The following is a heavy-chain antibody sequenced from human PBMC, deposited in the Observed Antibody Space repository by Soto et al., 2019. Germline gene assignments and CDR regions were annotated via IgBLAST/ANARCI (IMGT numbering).Heavy chain of an antibody. CDR3: ARDIGPDTYYYYGMDV. V-gene: IGHV1-69*13. Sequence: SVKVSCKASGGTFSSYAISWVRQAPGQGLEWMGGIIPIFGTANYAQKFQGRVTITADESTSTAYMELSSLRSEDTAVYYCARDIGPDTYYYYGMDVWGQGTTVTVS. CDR1: GGTFSSYA. J-gene: IGHJ6*02. CDR2: IIPIFGTA. D-gene: IGHD1-26*01.